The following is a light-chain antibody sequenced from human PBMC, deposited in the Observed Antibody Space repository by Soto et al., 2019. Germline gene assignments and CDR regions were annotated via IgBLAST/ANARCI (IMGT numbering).Light chain of an antibody. CDR2: DAS. J-gene: IGKJ1*01. Sequence: DIQMTQSPSTLSASVGDRVTITCRASQSISSWLAWYQQKPGKAPKLLIYDASSLESGVPSRFSGSGSGAAFTLTITSLRPEDSATYYCLQNHNYPRTFGQGTKVEI. CDR1: QSISSW. V-gene: IGKV1-5*01. CDR3: LQNHNYPRT.